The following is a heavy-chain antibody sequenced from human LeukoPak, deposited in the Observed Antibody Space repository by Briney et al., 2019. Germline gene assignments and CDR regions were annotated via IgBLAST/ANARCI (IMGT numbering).Heavy chain of an antibody. CDR2: ITSSRSYI. J-gene: IGHJ6*03. CDR1: GFTFSSYD. Sequence: GGSLRLSCAASGFTFSSYDMNWVRQAPGKGLEWVSSITSSRSYIHYADSVKGRFTISRDNAKNSLYLQMNSLRAEDTAVYYCASGTMVRGVIFLDYYYMDVWGKGTTVTVSS. D-gene: IGHD3-10*01. V-gene: IGHV3-21*01. CDR3: ASGTMVRGVIFLDYYYMDV.